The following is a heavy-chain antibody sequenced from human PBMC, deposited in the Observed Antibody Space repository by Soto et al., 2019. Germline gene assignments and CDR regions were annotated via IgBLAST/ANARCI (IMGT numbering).Heavy chain of an antibody. CDR2: IDPRSGGT. D-gene: IGHD3-10*01. Sequence: HVQLVQSGTEVKKPGASVRVSCMVSGYPFTTYYIHWVRQAPGQGLEWMGWIDPRSGGTVYEQKFQGRVTMTRDTSISTVYRDLSGLTSDDTALYYCATDDYGICPYWGQGSLVTVSS. CDR3: ATDDYGICPY. V-gene: IGHV1-2*02. J-gene: IGHJ4*02. CDR1: GYPFTTYY.